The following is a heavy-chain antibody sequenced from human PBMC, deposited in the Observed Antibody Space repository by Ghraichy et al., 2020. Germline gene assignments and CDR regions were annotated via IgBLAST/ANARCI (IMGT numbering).Heavy chain of an antibody. CDR2: IYYSGST. J-gene: IGHJ6*02. CDR3: ARAGGQLEYYYYYGMDV. V-gene: IGHV4-59*01. D-gene: IGHD2-2*01. Sequence: SETLSLTCTVSGGSISSYYWSWIRQPSGKGLEWIGNIYYSGSTNYNPSLKSRVTISVDTSKNQFSLKLSSVTAADTAVYYCARAGGQLEYYYYYGMDVWGQGTTVTVSS. CDR1: GGSISSYY.